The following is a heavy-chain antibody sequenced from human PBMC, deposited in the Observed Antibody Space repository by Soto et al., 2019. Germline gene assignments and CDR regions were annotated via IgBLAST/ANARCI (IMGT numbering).Heavy chain of an antibody. CDR3: ARTDGYKGHDY. J-gene: IGHJ4*02. D-gene: IGHD5-12*01. V-gene: IGHV4-39*01. CDR2: IYHSGST. Sequence: QLQLQESGPGLVKPSETLSLTCTVSGGSISSSYYWGWIRQPPGKGLEWIASIYHSGSTYYNPSLKSRVTISVDTSKNQFSLKLSSVTAADTAVYNCARTDGYKGHDYWGQGALVTVSS. CDR1: GGSISSSYY.